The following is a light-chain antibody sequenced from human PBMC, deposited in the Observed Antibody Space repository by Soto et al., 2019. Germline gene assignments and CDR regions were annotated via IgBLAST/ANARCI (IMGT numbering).Light chain of an antibody. Sequence: EIVLTQSPGTLSLSPGERATLSCRASQIVSTTYLAWYQQKPGQSPRLLIYGASTRATGIPARFSGSGSGTEFTLTISSLQSEDFAVYYCQQYNNWPPITFGQGTRLEI. J-gene: IGKJ5*01. V-gene: IGKV3-15*01. CDR3: QQYNNWPPIT. CDR2: GAS. CDR1: QIVSTTY.